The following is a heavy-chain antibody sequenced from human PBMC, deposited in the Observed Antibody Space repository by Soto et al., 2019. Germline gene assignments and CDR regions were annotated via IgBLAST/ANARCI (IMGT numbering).Heavy chain of an antibody. D-gene: IGHD2-15*01. CDR1: GFTFNSHA. Sequence: EVQLLESGGGLVQPGESLRLSCAASGFTFNSHAMTWVRQAAGKGLEWVASISASTTNSYYADSVKGRFTITRDNSKNTLDLQMISLRVEDTAIYYCAKRLSYCSGGSFLGFDSWGQGTLVTVSS. CDR2: ISASTTNS. V-gene: IGHV3-23*01. J-gene: IGHJ4*02. CDR3: AKRLSYCSGGSFLGFDS.